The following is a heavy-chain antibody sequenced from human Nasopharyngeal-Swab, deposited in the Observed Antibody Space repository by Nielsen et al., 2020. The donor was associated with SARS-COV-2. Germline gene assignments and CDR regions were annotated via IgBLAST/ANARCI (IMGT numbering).Heavy chain of an antibody. CDR2: IYYSGST. Sequence: GSLRLSCTGSGGSISSYYWSWIRQPPGKGLEWIGYIYYSGSTNYNPSLKSRVTISVDTSKNQFSLKLSSVTAADTAVYYCARGFDYWGQGTLVTVSS. J-gene: IGHJ4*02. CDR1: GGSISSYY. V-gene: IGHV4-59*13. CDR3: ARGFDY.